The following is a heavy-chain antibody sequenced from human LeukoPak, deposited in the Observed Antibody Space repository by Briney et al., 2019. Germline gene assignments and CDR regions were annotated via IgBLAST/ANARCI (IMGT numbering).Heavy chain of an antibody. Sequence: SETLSLTCTVSGGSISSYYWSWIRQPPGKGLEWIGYIYYSGSTNYNPSLKSRVTISVDTSKNQFSLKLSSVTAADTDVYYCARSGKSAYILDYWGQGTLVTVSS. CDR1: GGSISSYY. CDR3: ARSGKSAYILDY. CDR2: IYYSGST. V-gene: IGHV4-59*01. J-gene: IGHJ4*02. D-gene: IGHD3-16*01.